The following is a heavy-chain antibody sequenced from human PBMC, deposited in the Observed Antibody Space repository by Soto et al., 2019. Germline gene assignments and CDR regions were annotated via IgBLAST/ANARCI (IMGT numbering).Heavy chain of an antibody. CDR2: SNYGGPT. CDR3: ARHGAYSTSVYYYYGMDV. D-gene: IGHD6-13*01. J-gene: IGHJ6*02. Sequence: KPSETLSLTCTVSGGAINSTVYYWGWIRQPPGKGLEWIGSSNYGGPTYYSPSLQSRVTIPLDTAKNHFSLNLRSVTAADTAVYYCARHGAYSTSVYYYYGMDVWGQGTTVTVSS. CDR1: GGAINSTVYY. V-gene: IGHV4-39*01.